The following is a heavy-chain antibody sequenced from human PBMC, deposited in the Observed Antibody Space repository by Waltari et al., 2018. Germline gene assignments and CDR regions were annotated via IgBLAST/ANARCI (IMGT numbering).Heavy chain of an antibody. V-gene: IGHV4-38-2*02. D-gene: IGHD5-12*01. Sequence: QVQLQESGPGLVKPSEPLSLTCAVSGYSISRGYYWGWIRQPPGKGLEWIGSIYHSGSTYYNPSLKSRVTISVDTSKNQFSLKLSSVTAADTAVYYCAREATIRSFDIWGQGTMVTVSS. CDR3: AREATIRSFDI. J-gene: IGHJ3*02. CDR2: IYHSGST. CDR1: GYSISRGYY.